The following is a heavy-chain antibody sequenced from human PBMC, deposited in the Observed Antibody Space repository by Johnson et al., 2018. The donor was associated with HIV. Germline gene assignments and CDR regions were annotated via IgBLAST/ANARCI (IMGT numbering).Heavy chain of an antibody. Sequence: MLLVESGGRVVRPVESLRLSCAASGFTFDDYGMSWVRQAPGKGLEWVSGIHWNGGSTGYADSVMGRFTISRDNAKNSLYLQMNSLRAEDTALYYCARDRGYVWGVTGDASDIWGQGTMVTVSS. CDR1: GFTFDDYG. V-gene: IGHV3-20*04. CDR3: ARDRGYVWGVTGDASDI. J-gene: IGHJ3*02. CDR2: IHWNGGST. D-gene: IGHD3-16*01.